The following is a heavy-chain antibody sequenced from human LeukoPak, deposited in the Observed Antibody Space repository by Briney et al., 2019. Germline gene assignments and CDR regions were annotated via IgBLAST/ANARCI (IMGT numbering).Heavy chain of an antibody. CDR1: GGTFSSYA. J-gene: IGHJ6*03. Sequence: VASVKVSCKASGGTFSSYAISWVRQAPGQGLEWMGGIIPIFGTANYAQKFQGRVTITADESTSTAYMELSSLRSEDTAVYYCARGPFHPPPHYYYYMDVWGKGTTVTVSS. CDR3: ARGPFHPPPHYYYYMDV. CDR2: IIPIFGTA. V-gene: IGHV1-69*13.